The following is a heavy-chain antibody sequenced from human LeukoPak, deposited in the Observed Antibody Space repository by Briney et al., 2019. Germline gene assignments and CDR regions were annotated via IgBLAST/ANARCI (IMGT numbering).Heavy chain of an antibody. Sequence: GGSLRLSCAASGFTFSSYGMHWVRQAPGKGLEWVAVISYDGSNKYYADSVKGRFTISRDNARNSLYLQMNSLRAEDTAVYYCARGGVSSGWNFNSWGQGTLVTVSS. CDR2: ISYDGSNK. CDR3: ARGGVSSGWNFNS. V-gene: IGHV3-30*03. CDR1: GFTFSSYG. J-gene: IGHJ4*02. D-gene: IGHD6-19*01.